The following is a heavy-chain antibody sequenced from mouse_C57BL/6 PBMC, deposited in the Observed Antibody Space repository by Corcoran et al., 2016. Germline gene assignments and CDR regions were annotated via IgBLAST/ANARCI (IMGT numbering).Heavy chain of an antibody. V-gene: IGHV1-26*01. CDR3: ARVYYDYDGVFAY. J-gene: IGHJ3*01. D-gene: IGHD2-4*01. CDR2: INPNNGGT. Sequence: EVQLQQSGPELVKPGASVKISCKASGYTFTDYYMNWVKQSHGKSLEWLGDINPNNGGTSYNQKFKGKATLTVDKSSSTAYMELRSLTSEDSAVYYCARVYYDYDGVFAYWGQGTLVTVSA. CDR1: GYTFTDYY.